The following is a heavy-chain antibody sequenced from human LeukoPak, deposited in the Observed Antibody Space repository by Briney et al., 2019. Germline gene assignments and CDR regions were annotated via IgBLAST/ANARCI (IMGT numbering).Heavy chain of an antibody. D-gene: IGHD6-19*01. CDR3: ARARPGAVAGTFWGAVTWGTDRDKKYYFDY. CDR1: GYTFTSYG. CDR2: ISAYNGNT. J-gene: IGHJ4*02. V-gene: IGHV1-18*01. Sequence: ASVKVSCKASGYTFTSYGISWVRQAPGLGLEWMGWISAYNGNTNYAQKLQGRVTMTTDTSTSTAYMELRSLRSDGTAVYYCARARPGAVAGTFWGAVTWGTDRDKKYYFDYWGQGTLVTVSS.